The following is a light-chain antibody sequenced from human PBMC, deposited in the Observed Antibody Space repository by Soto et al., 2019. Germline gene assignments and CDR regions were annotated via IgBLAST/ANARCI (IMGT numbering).Light chain of an antibody. CDR1: SSSIGSNY. J-gene: IGLJ2*01. CDR3: AAWDDSLSGVV. V-gene: IGLV1-47*01. Sequence: QSVLTQPPSASGTPGQRVTISCSGSSSSIGSNYVYWYQQLPGTAPRLLIYRNNQRPSGVPDRFSGSKSGASASLAIGGLRSEDEDDYYCAAWDDSLSGVVFGEGTKLTVL. CDR2: RNN.